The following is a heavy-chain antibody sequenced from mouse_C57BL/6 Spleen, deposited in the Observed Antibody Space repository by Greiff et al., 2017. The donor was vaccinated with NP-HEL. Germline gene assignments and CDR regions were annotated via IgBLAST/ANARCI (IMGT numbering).Heavy chain of an antibody. V-gene: IGHV1-81*01. CDR3: ARSPVVATRYFDV. D-gene: IGHD1-1*01. Sequence: QVHVKQSGAELARPGASVKLSCKASGYTFTSYGISWVKQRTGQGLEWIGEIYPRSGNTYYNEKFKGKATLTADKSSSTAYMELRSLTSEDSAVYFCARSPVVATRYFDVWGTGTTVTVSS. CDR1: GYTFTSYG. J-gene: IGHJ1*03. CDR2: IYPRSGNT.